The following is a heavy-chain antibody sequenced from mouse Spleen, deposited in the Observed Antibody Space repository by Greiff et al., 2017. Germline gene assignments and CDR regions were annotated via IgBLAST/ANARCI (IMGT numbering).Heavy chain of an antibody. Sequence: VQLQQPGAELVMPGASVKLSCKASGYTFTSYWMHWVKQRPGQGLEWIGEIDPSDSYTNYNQKFKGKATLTVDKSSSTAYMQLSSLTSEDSAVYYCARRVVGYYYAMDYWGQGTSVTVSS. CDR3: ARRVVGYYYAMDY. J-gene: IGHJ4*01. D-gene: IGHD1-1*01. V-gene: IGHV1-69*01. CDR2: IDPSDSYT. CDR1: GYTFTSYW.